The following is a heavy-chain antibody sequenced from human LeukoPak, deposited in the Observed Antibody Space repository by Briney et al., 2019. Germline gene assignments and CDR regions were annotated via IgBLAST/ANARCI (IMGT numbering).Heavy chain of an antibody. CDR2: IYSGGST. Sequence: GGSLRLSCAASGFTVSSNYMSWVRQAPGKGLEWVSVIYSGGSTYYADSVKGRFTISRDNAKNSLYLQMNSLRAEDMALYYCAKDIGSDYGDYLDYWGQGTLVTVSS. CDR1: GFTVSSNY. V-gene: IGHV3-53*05. CDR3: AKDIGSDYGDYLDY. D-gene: IGHD4-17*01. J-gene: IGHJ4*02.